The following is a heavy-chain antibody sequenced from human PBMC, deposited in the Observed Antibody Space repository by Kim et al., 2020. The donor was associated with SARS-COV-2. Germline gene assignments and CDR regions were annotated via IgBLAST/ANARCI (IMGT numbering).Heavy chain of an antibody. D-gene: IGHD1-26*01. CDR3: ARHVGGTSQFDY. CDR1: GDSISGGHYY. V-gene: IGHV4-31*03. J-gene: IGHJ4*02. Sequence: SETLSLTCTVSGDSISGGHYYWTWIRQHPGEGLEWIGYMHYSGSASFNPSLKSRVSILVDTSKNQFSLKVTSVTAADTAVYYCARHVGGTSQFDYWGQGTQVTVSS. CDR2: MHYSGSA.